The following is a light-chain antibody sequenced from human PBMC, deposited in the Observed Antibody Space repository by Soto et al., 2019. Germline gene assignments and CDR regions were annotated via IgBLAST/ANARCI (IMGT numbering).Light chain of an antibody. CDR2: KAS. Sequence: DIQMTQSPSTLSASVGDRVTITCRASQNINTCLAWYQQKPGKAPQVLIYKASSLESGAPSRFSGSGSGTEFTLTISSLQPDDFATYYCKQYDAYPVTFGQGTKVEIK. J-gene: IGKJ1*01. V-gene: IGKV1-5*03. CDR3: KQYDAYPVT. CDR1: QNINTC.